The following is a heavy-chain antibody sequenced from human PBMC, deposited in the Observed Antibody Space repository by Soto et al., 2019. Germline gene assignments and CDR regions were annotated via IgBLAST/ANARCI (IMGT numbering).Heavy chain of an antibody. Sequence: QVQLVQSRGEEKKPGASVKVSCKTSGYSFTTYGISWVRQAPGQGLEWMGWISGYNGNTNYAQKLQGRVTMTTDTSAXTAYMELRSLRSDDTAVYYCAREGPAPYYYYGMDVWGQGSTVTVSS. CDR3: AREGPAPYYYYGMDV. CDR2: ISGYNGNT. J-gene: IGHJ6*02. V-gene: IGHV1-18*01. CDR1: GYSFTTYG.